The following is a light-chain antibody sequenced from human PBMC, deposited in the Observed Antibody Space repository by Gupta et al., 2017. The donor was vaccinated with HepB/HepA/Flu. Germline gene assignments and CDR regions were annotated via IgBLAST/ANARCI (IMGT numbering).Light chain of an antibody. CDR3: QSADNSGSFLV. J-gene: IGLJ2*01. CDR1: ALSKQY. V-gene: IGLV3-25*03. CDR2: EDT. Sequence: SYELTQPPSVSVSPRQTARITCSGDALSKQYAYWYQQRPGQAPGLVIYEDTERPSGIPERFSGSSSGTTVTLTISGVQADDEADYYCQSADNSGSFLVFGGGTKLTVL.